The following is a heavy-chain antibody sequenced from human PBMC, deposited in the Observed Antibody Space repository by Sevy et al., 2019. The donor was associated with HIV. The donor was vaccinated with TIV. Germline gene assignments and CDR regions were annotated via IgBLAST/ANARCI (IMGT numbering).Heavy chain of an antibody. CDR3: AHSRSEGGATYWGTMTTGAREPWSPYDY. V-gene: IGHV2-5*01. CDR2: IYWNDDK. D-gene: IGHD1-26*01. Sequence: SGPTLVNPTQTLTLTCTFSGFSLSTSGVGVGWIRQPPGKALEWLALIYWNDDKRYSPSLKSRLTITKDTSKNQVVLTMTNMEPVDTATYYCAHSRSEGGATYWGTMTTGAREPWSPYDYWGQGTLVTVSS. CDR1: GFSLSTSGVG. J-gene: IGHJ4*02.